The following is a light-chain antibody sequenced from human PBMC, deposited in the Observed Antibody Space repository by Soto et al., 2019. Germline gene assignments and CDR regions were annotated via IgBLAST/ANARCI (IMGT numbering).Light chain of an antibody. CDR3: SSYTSSSAQV. Sequence: QSALTQSASVSGSPGQSITISCTGTSSDVGGYNYVSWYQQHPGKVPKLMIYDVSNRPSGVSNRFSGSKSGNTASLTISGLQAEDEADYYCSSYTSSSAQVFGGGTKLTVL. J-gene: IGLJ2*01. CDR2: DVS. V-gene: IGLV2-14*01. CDR1: SSDVGGYNY.